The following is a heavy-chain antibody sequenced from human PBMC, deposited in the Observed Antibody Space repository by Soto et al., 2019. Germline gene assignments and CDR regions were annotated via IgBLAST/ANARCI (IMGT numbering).Heavy chain of an antibody. J-gene: IGHJ4*02. CDR2: IYSGGST. V-gene: IGHV3-53*01. D-gene: IGHD6-13*01. CDR3: AGDSSSWSNFDY. Sequence: GGSLRLSCAASGFTVSSNYMSWVRQAPGKGLEWVSVIYSGGSTYYADSVKGRFTISRDNSKNTLYLQMNSLRAEDTAVYYCAGDSSSWSNFDYWGQGTLVTVSS. CDR1: GFTVSSNY.